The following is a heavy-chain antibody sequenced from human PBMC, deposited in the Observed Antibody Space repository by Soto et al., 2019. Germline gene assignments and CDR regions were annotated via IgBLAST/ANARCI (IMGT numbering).Heavy chain of an antibody. V-gene: IGHV3-30-3*01. CDR2: ISYDGSNK. D-gene: IGHD1-1*01. Sequence: GGSLRLSCAASGFTFISYVMYWVRQAPGEGLEWVAVISYDGSNKYYADSVRGRFTISRDNSKNTLSLQMNILRAEDTAVYYCAREGTAYYYYYGMDVWGQGTTVTVSS. CDR1: GFTFISYV. J-gene: IGHJ6*02. CDR3: AREGTAYYYYYGMDV.